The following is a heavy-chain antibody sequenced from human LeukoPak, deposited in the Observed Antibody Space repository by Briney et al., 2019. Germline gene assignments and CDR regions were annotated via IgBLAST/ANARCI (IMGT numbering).Heavy chain of an antibody. J-gene: IGHJ6*03. CDR1: GYTFTSYY. Sequence: ASVKVSCKASGYTFTSYYMHWVRQAPGQGLEWMGIINPSGGSTSYAQKFQGRVTMARDMSTSTVYMELSSRRSEDTAVYYCARDHARFTYYYYMDVWGKGTTVTVSS. V-gene: IGHV1-46*01. CDR3: ARDHARFTYYYYMDV. D-gene: IGHD3-10*01. CDR2: INPSGGST.